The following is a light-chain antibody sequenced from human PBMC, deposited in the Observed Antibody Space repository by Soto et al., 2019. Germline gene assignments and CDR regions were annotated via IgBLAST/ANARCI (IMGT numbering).Light chain of an antibody. V-gene: IGKV3-15*01. CDR1: ESVSSN. CDR2: GAS. Sequence: EIVMTQSPATLSVSPGERATLSCRASESVSSNLAWYQQKPGQAPRLLIYGASTRATGIPARFSGSGSGTDFSLTISSLQSEDFAVYYCLQYHHWPLTFGGGTKVDI. CDR3: LQYHHWPLT. J-gene: IGKJ4*01.